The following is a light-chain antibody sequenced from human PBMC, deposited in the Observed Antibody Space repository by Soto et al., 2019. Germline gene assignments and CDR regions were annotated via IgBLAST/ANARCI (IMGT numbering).Light chain of an antibody. V-gene: IGKV1-5*03. CDR1: QSLSGW. J-gene: IGKJ1*01. CDR2: VAS. CDR3: QHYSGYSWT. Sequence: DIQMTQSPSTLSAYVGDRVTITCRASQSLSGWLAWYQQQPGKAPNLLIYVASALASGVPSRFSGSGSGTEFTLTISSLQPDDFATYYCQHYSGYSWTFGQGTKVDIK.